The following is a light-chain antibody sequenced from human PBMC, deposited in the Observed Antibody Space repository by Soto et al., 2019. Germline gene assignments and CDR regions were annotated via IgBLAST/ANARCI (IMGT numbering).Light chain of an antibody. Sequence: IQLTQSPSSLSPSVGYRATITFRASQGISSYLTWYQQKPGKAPKLLIYAASTLQSGVPSRFSGSGSGTDFTLTISSLQPEDFATYHCQQLNSYPLTFGGGTKVDIK. J-gene: IGKJ4*01. CDR2: AAS. CDR1: QGISSY. CDR3: QQLNSYPLT. V-gene: IGKV1-9*01.